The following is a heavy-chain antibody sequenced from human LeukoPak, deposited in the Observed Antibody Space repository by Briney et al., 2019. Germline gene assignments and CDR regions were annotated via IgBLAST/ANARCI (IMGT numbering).Heavy chain of an antibody. CDR3: ARSTGSGSYYGPHYYYGMDV. V-gene: IGHV4-34*01. D-gene: IGHD3-10*01. J-gene: IGHJ6*02. CDR2: INHSGST. Sequence: SETLSLTCAVYGGSFSGYYWSWIRQPPGKGLGWIGEINHSGSTNYNPSLKSRVTISVDTSKNQFSLKLSSVTAADTAVYYCARSTGSGSYYGPHYYYGMDVWGQGTTVTVSS. CDR1: GGSFSGYY.